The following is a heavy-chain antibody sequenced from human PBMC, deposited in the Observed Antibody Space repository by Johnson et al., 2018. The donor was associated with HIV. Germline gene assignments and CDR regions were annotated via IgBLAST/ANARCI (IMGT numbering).Heavy chain of an antibody. CDR2: ISYDGINK. CDR3: GREWDYDFWSGYGFPSASFL. CDR1: GFTFTSYT. D-gene: IGHD3-3*01. Sequence: MQLVESGGGVVQPGRSLRLSCAASGFTFTSYTMHWVRQAPGKGLEWVALISYDGINKYYAESVKGRFTISRDISKDTLYLQMKILRADDTAVYYCGREWDYDFWSGYGFPSASFLW. V-gene: IGHV3-30*04. J-gene: IGHJ2*01.